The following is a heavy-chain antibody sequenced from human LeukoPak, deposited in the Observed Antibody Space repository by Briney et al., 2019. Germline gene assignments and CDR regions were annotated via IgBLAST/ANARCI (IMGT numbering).Heavy chain of an antibody. CDR1: AYTFTSYY. V-gene: IGHV1-46*01. Sequence: AVTVTCKGSAYTFTSYYKHWVRQARGQGLEWMGIISLSGGSTSYAQKFQGRVTMTRDTSTSTVYMELSSLRSEDTSVYYCARLDDSSGWYRYWGQGTLVTVSS. D-gene: IGHD6-19*01. CDR2: ISLSGGST. J-gene: IGHJ4*02. CDR3: ARLDDSSGWYRY.